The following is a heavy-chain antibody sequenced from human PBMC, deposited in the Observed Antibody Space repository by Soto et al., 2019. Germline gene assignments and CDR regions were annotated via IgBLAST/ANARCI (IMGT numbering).Heavy chain of an antibody. CDR3: AREKDYYFNAMDV. V-gene: IGHV4-4*07. CDR1: GGSINSHY. Sequence: LSLTCTVSGGSINSHYWTWIRQPAGKGLEWIGRIYSTGSTNYNPSLESRVTMSVDTSKNQFSLKLRSVTAADTAVYFCAREKDYYFNAMDVWGQGTTVTVS. J-gene: IGHJ6*02. CDR2: IYSTGST.